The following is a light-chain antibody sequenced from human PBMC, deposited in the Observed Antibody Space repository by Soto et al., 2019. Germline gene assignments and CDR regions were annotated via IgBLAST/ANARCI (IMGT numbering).Light chain of an antibody. CDR1: QSVSNN. Sequence: EIVLTQSPATLSVSPGERVTLSCMASQSVSNNSAWYQRKRGPPPRLLISGATTRATGLPTSLSGRGSGTEFPPTISSLRSEDFAVYYCQQYDNWPITFGQGTRLEI. CDR2: GAT. CDR3: QQYDNWPIT. J-gene: IGKJ5*01. V-gene: IGKV3-15*01.